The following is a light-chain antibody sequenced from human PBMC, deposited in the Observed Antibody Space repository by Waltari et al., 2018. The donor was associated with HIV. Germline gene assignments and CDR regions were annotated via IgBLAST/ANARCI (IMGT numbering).Light chain of an antibody. CDR2: YAS. CDR3: HQSSGLPRT. CDR1: QSIGSS. V-gene: IGKV6-21*01. J-gene: IGKJ1*01. Sequence: EIVLTQSPDFQSVTPKEKVTITCRASQSIGSSVHWYQQKPGQSPKLLIKYASQTFSGVPSRFSGSKSGTEFTLTISSLEPGDAATYFCHQSSGLPRTFGQGTKVEI.